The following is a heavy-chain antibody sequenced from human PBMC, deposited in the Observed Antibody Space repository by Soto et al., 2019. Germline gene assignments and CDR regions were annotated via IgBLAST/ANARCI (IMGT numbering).Heavy chain of an antibody. J-gene: IGHJ6*02. CDR1: GYTLTSYG. CDR2: ISAYNGNT. Sequence: ASVKVSCKASGYTLTSYGISWVRQAPGQGLEWMGWISAYNGNTNYAQKLQGRVTMTTDTSTSTAYMELRSLRSDDTAVYYCARVGYSYGDYYYGMDVWGQGTTVTVSS. CDR3: ARVGYSYGDYYYGMDV. D-gene: IGHD5-18*01. V-gene: IGHV1-18*04.